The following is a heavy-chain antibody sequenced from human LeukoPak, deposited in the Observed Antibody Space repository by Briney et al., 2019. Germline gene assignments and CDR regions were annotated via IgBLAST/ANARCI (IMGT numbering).Heavy chain of an antibody. Sequence: PSETLSLTCAVYGGSFSGYYWSWIRQPPGKGLEWIGEINHSGSTNYNPSLKSRVTISVDTSKNQFSLKLSSVTAADTAVYYCARGRRWLQSAGWFDPWGQGTLVTVSS. J-gene: IGHJ5*02. V-gene: IGHV4-34*01. CDR3: ARGRRWLQSAGWFDP. D-gene: IGHD5-24*01. CDR1: GGSFSGYY. CDR2: INHSGST.